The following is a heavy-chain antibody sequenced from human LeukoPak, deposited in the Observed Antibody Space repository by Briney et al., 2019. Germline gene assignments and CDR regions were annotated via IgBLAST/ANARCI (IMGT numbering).Heavy chain of an antibody. D-gene: IGHD3-22*01. J-gene: IGHJ4*02. V-gene: IGHV3-9*01. Sequence: GGSLRLSCAASGFTFDGYGLYWVRQAPGKGLEWVSGITWNSDDMAYADSVKGRFTISRDNAKNCLYLQMNSLRVEDTALYYCARGEGYYDSSGYLDYWGQGTLVTVSS. CDR1: GFTFDGYG. CDR2: ITWNSDDM. CDR3: ARGEGYYDSSGYLDY.